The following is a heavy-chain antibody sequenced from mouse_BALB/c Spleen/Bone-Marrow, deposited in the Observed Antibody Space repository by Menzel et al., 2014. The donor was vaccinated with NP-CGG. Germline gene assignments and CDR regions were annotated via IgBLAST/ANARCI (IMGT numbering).Heavy chain of an antibody. CDR3: ARDRELSYAMDY. CDR1: GFSLTSYG. CDR2: IWAGGST. Sequence: VHLVESGPGLVAPSQSLSITCTVSGFSLTSYGVHWVRQPPGKGLEWLGVIWAGGSTNYNSALMSRLSTSKDNSKSQVFLKMNSLQTDDTAMYYCARDRELSYAMDYWGQGTSVTVSS. D-gene: IGHD3-1*01. V-gene: IGHV2-9*02. J-gene: IGHJ4*01.